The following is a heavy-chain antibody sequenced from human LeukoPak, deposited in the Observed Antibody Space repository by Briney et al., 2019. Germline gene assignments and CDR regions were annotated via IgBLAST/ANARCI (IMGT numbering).Heavy chain of an antibody. V-gene: IGHV4-59*08. CDR3: ARQIWFGELLFDY. CDR1: GGSISSYY. CDR2: IYYSGST. J-gene: IGHJ4*02. D-gene: IGHD3-10*01. Sequence: SSETRSLTCTVSGGSISSYYWSWIRQPPGKGLEWIGYIYYSGSTNYNPSLKSRVTISVDTSKNQFSLKLSSVTAADTAVYYCARQIWFGELLFDYWGQGTLVTVSS.